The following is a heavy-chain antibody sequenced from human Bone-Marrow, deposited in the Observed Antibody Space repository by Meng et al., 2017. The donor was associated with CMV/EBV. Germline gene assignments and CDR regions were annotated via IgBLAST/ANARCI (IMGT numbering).Heavy chain of an antibody. CDR1: GGSITNSNHY. V-gene: IGHV4-39*07. J-gene: IGHJ6*02. D-gene: IGHD3-16*01. CDR3: ARSGGDNRSYNYYGMDV. Sequence: LRLSCNGPGGSITNSNHYWVWIRQPPGKGLESIATISYSGTTYHNPSLRARVTMSIDTSKNQFSLRLTSVTAADTARYYCARSGGDNRSYNYYGMDVWGQGTTVTVSS. CDR2: ISYSGTT.